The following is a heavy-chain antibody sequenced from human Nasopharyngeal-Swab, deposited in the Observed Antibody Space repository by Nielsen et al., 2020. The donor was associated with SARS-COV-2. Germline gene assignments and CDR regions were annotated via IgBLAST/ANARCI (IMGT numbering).Heavy chain of an antibody. CDR1: GYPFTSYD. CDR2: MNPNSGNT. V-gene: IGHV1-8*01. J-gene: IGHJ6*02. Sequence: ASVKVSCKASGYPFTSYDINWVRQATGQGLEWMGWMNPNSGNTGYAQKFQGRVTMTRNTSISTAYMELSSLRSEDTAVYYCARGLAARPYYYYYYGMDVWGQGTTVTVSS. CDR3: ARGLAARPYYYYYYGMDV. D-gene: IGHD6-6*01.